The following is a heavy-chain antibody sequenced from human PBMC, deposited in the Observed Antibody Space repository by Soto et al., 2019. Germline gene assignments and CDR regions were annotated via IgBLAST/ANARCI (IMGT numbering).Heavy chain of an antibody. CDR1: GFIFSSFG. CDR3: AREFSWPPDHYFDN. J-gene: IGHJ4*02. D-gene: IGHD6-13*01. V-gene: IGHV3-33*01. Sequence: GGSLRLSCAASGFIFSSFGMHWVRQAPGKGLEWVAVIWFDGNNKYYADSVKARFTISRDNSKDTLYLQMNSLRAEDTAVYYCAREFSWPPDHYFDNWGQGTLVTVSS. CDR2: IWFDGNNK.